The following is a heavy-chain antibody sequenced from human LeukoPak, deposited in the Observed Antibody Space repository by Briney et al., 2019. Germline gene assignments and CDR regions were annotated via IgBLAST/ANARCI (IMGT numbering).Heavy chain of an antibody. Sequence: SETLSFTCTVSGVSISSYYWSWLRQPAGKGLEWIGRIYTSGSTNYNPSLKSRVTMSVDTSKNQFSLKLSSVTAADTAVYYCARAHSSSWPNWFDPWGQGTLVTVSS. J-gene: IGHJ5*02. CDR2: IYTSGST. D-gene: IGHD6-13*01. V-gene: IGHV4-4*07. CDR3: ARAHSSSWPNWFDP. CDR1: GVSISSYY.